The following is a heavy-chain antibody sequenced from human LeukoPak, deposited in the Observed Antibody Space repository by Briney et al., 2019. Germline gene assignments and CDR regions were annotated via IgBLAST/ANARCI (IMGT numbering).Heavy chain of an antibody. D-gene: IGHD5-18*01. CDR1: GGSISRYY. Sequence: SETRSLTCTVSGGSISRYYWSWIRQPPGKGLEWIGYIYYSGSTHYNPSLKSRVTISVGTSKNQFSLKLSSVTAADTAVYYCARTEESGYSYRYFGYYYYMDVWGKGTTVTVSS. CDR3: ARTEESGYSYRYFGYYYYMDV. J-gene: IGHJ6*03. V-gene: IGHV4-59*01. CDR2: IYYSGST.